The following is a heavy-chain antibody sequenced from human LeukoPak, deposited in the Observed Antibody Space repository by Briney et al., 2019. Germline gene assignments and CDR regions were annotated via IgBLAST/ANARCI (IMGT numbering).Heavy chain of an antibody. CDR2: INPSGGST. Sequence: ASVKVSCKASGYTFTSYYVHWVRQAPGQGLGWMGIINPSGGSTSYAQKFQGRVTMTRDTSTSTVYMELSSLRSEDTAVYYCARETAAGTTTISQAFDYWGQGTLVTVSS. CDR1: GYTFTSYY. D-gene: IGHD6-13*01. CDR3: ARETAAGTTTISQAFDY. J-gene: IGHJ4*02. V-gene: IGHV1-46*03.